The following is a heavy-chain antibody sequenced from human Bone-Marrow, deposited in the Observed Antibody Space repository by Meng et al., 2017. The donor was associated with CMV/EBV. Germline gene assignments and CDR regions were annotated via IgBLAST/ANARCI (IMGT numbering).Heavy chain of an antibody. CDR2: ISYDGSNK. CDR3: ARDGQQHAYYYYGMDV. V-gene: IGHV3-30*04. D-gene: IGHD6-13*01. CDR1: GFTFSSHA. J-gene: IGHJ6*02. Sequence: GESLKISCAASGFTFSSHAMHWVRQAPGKGLEWVAVISYDGSNKYHADSVKGRFTISRDNSKKTLYLQMNSLRAEDTAVYYCARDGQQHAYYYYGMDVWGQGTTVTVSS.